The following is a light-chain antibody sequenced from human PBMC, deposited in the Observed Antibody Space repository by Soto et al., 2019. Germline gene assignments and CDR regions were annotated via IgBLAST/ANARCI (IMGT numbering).Light chain of an antibody. CDR3: AAWDDSLNGVI. CDR1: SSDIGAYS. CDR2: SNN. Sequence: QSVLTQPPSVSGTPGQRVTISCSGSSSDIGAYSVNWYQHLPGTAPKLLIYSNNQRPSGVPDRFSASKSGTSASLDISGLQSEDEADYYCAAWDDSLNGVIFGGGTKLTVL. J-gene: IGLJ2*01. V-gene: IGLV1-44*01.